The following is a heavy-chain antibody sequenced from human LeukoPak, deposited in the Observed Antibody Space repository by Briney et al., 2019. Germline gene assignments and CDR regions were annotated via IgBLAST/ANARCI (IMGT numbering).Heavy chain of an antibody. CDR3: AKVSRNYCSTTSCYYFDY. CDR1: GFTFSSYA. Sequence: GGSLRLSCVASGFTFSSYAMSWVRQAPGKGLEWVSVISGSAATTHYADSVKGRFTISRDNSKNTLFLQMNSLRGEDTAVYYCAKVSRNYCSTTSCYYFDYWGQGTLVTVSS. J-gene: IGHJ4*02. D-gene: IGHD2-2*01. CDR2: ISGSAATT. V-gene: IGHV3-23*01.